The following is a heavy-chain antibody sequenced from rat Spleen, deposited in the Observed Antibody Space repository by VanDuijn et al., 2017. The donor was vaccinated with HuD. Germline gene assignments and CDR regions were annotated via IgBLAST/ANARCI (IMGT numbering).Heavy chain of an antibody. CDR2: ISYDGGST. Sequence: EVQLVESGGGLVQPGRSLKLSCAASGFTFSDYYMAWVRQAPKKGLEWVASISYDGGSTYYRDPVKGRFTISRDIANSTLYLRMNSLRSEDTATYYCTRDNERSYVMDAWGQGASVTVSS. V-gene: IGHV5-20*01. CDR1: GFTFSDYY. CDR3: TRDNERSYVMDA. J-gene: IGHJ4*01.